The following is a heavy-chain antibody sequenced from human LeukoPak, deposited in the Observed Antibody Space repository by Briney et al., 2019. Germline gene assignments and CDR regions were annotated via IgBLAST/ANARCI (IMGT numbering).Heavy chain of an antibody. CDR3: AKVTYYYDSSGYYDY. CDR2: ISGSGGST. V-gene: IGHV3-23*01. J-gene: IGHJ4*02. Sequence: PGGSLRLSCAASGFTFSSYAMSWVRQAPGKGLEWVSAISGSGGSTYYADSVKGRFTISRDNSKNTLYLQMNSLRAEDMAVYYCAKVTYYYDSSGYYDYWGQGTLVTVSS. D-gene: IGHD3-22*01. CDR1: GFTFSSYA.